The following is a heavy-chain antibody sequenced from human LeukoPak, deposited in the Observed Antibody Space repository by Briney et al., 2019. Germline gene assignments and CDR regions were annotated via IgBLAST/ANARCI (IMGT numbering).Heavy chain of an antibody. J-gene: IGHJ4*02. Sequence: SETLSLTCTVSGGSISSGGYYWSWIRQPPGKGLEWIGYIYHSGSTYYNPSLKSRVTISVDRSKNQFSLKLSSVTAADTAVYYCARDPSDYDSSDYWGQGTLVTVSS. CDR2: IYHSGST. CDR3: ARDPSDYDSSDY. CDR1: GGSISSGGYY. D-gene: IGHD3-22*01. V-gene: IGHV4-30-2*01.